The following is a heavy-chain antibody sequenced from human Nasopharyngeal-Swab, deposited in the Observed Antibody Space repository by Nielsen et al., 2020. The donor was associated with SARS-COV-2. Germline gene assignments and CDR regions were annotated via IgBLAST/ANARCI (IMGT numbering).Heavy chain of an antibody. CDR1: GFTFSDFY. D-gene: IGHD5-12*01. Sequence: GGSLRLSCAASGFTFSDFYMTWIRRSPRKGLEWISYISTSGSTRYHADSVKGRFTISRDNAKNSLTLQMDSLTAEDTAIYYCVRAGGYDDHNWYFDLWGRGTVVTVSS. V-gene: IGHV3-11*01. CDR3: VRAGGYDDHNWYFDL. J-gene: IGHJ2*01. CDR2: ISTSGSTR.